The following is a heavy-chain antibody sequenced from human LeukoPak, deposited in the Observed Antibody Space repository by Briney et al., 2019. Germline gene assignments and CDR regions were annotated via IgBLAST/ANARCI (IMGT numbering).Heavy chain of an antibody. CDR2: ISYDGSNK. CDR1: GFTFSSYA. Sequence: PGRSLRLSCAASGFTFSSYAMHWVRQAPGKGLEWEAVISYDGSNKYYADSVKGRFTISRDNSKNTLYLQMNSLRAEDTAVYYCARDQYSGYIQLSGMDVWGQGTTVTVSS. D-gene: IGHD5-12*01. J-gene: IGHJ6*02. CDR3: ARDQYSGYIQLSGMDV. V-gene: IGHV3-30-3*01.